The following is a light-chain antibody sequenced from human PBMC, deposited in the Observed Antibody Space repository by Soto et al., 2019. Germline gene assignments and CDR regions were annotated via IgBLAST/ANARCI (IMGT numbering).Light chain of an antibody. Sequence: EIVLTQSPGTLSLSPGERATLSCWASQSLSSNYLAWYQQKPGQAPRLLISGSSIRATGIPARFSGSGSGTNFTLTISSLEPEDFAVYYCQQYNNWTRTFGQGTRVEI. CDR2: GSS. CDR3: QQYNNWTRT. J-gene: IGKJ1*01. CDR1: QSLSSNY. V-gene: IGKV3-20*01.